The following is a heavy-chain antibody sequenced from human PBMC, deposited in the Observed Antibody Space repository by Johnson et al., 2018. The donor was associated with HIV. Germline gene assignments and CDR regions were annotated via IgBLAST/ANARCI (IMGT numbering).Heavy chain of an antibody. V-gene: IGHV3-33*01. J-gene: IGHJ3*02. Sequence: VQLVESGGGVVQPGGSLRLSCAASGFTFSSYGMHWVRQAPGKGLEWVGVIWYDGSKGYYGDSVKGRFTISRDNSKKTLYLQMNSLRAEDTAVYYCATSGDKYSSNWGDAFDIWGQGTMVTVSS. D-gene: IGHD6-13*01. CDR2: IWYDGSKG. CDR1: GFTFSSYG. CDR3: ATSGDKYSSNWGDAFDI.